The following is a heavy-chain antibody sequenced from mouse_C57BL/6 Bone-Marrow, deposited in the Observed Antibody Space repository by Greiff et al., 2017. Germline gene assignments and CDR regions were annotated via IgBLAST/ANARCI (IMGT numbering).Heavy chain of an antibody. V-gene: IGHV1-55*01. Sequence: VQLQQSGAELVKPGASVKMSCKASGYTFTSYWITWVKQRPGQGLEWIGDIYPGSGSTNYNEKFKSKATLTVDTSSSTAYMQLSSLTSEDSAVYYCASYYYGSSPDYWGQGTTLTVSS. CDR2: IYPGSGST. CDR3: ASYYYGSSPDY. J-gene: IGHJ2*01. D-gene: IGHD1-1*01. CDR1: GYTFTSYW.